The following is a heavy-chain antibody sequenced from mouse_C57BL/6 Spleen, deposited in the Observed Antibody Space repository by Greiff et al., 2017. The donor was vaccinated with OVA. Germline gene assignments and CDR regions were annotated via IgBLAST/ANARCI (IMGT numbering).Heavy chain of an antibody. CDR2: INPGSGGT. J-gene: IGHJ3*01. V-gene: IGHV1-54*01. CDR3: ARGERFAY. CDR1: GYAFTNYL. Sequence: VQLQESGAELVRPGTSVKVSCKASGYAFTNYLIEWVKQRPGQGLEWIGVINPGSGGTNYNEKFKGKATLTADKSSSTAYMQLSSLTSEDSAVYFCARGERFAYWGQGTLVTVSA.